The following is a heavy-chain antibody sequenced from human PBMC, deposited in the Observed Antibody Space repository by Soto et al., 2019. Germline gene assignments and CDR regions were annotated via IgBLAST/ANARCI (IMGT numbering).Heavy chain of an antibody. J-gene: IGHJ4*02. V-gene: IGHV1-69*13. Sequence: SVKVSCKASGYTFSSYAISWVRQAPGQGLEWMGGIIPIFGTANYAQKFQGRVTITADESTSTAYMELSSLRSEDTAVHYCARSDDSSAYSPDYWGQGTLVTVSS. CDR2: IIPIFGTA. CDR1: GYTFSSYA. CDR3: ARSDDSSAYSPDY. D-gene: IGHD3-22*01.